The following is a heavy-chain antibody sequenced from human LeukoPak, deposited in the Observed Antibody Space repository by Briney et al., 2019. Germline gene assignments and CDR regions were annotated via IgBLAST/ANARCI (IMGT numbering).Heavy chain of an antibody. D-gene: IGHD4-17*01. Sequence: GGSLRLSCAASGFTFSSYAMSWVRQAPGKGLEWVSAISGSGDSTYYADSVKGRFTISRDNSKYTLYLQMNSLRAEDTAVYYCAKAAYGDYVNWFDPWGQGTLVTVSS. CDR2: ISGSGDST. CDR1: GFTFSSYA. V-gene: IGHV3-23*01. J-gene: IGHJ5*02. CDR3: AKAAYGDYVNWFDP.